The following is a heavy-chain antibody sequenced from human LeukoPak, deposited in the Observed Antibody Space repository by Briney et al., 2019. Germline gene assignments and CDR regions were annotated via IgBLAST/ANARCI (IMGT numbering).Heavy chain of an antibody. CDR3: AKGAGYYGSGSSIDY. CDR1: GFTFSSYA. D-gene: IGHD3-10*01. CDR2: ISGSGDST. Sequence: QPGGSLRLSCAASGFTFSSYAMSWVRQAPGKGLEWVSAISGSGDSTYYADSVQGRFTISRDNSKNTLYLQMNSLRAEDTAVYYCAKGAGYYGSGSSIDYWGQGTLVTVSS. J-gene: IGHJ4*02. V-gene: IGHV3-23*01.